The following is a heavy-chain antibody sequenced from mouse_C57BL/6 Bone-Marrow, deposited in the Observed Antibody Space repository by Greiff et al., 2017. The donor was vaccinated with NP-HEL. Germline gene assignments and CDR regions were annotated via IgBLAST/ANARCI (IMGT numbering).Heavy chain of an antibody. Sequence: EVQGVESGGGLVQPKGSLKLSCAASGFSFNTYAMNWVRQAPGKGLEWVARIRSKSNNYATYYADSVKDRFTISRDDSESMLYLQMNNVKTEDTAMYYCVRQGYSNYFFFFDYWGQGTTLTVSS. J-gene: IGHJ2*01. V-gene: IGHV10-1*01. CDR1: GFSFNTYA. D-gene: IGHD2-5*01. CDR3: VRQGYSNYFFFFDY. CDR2: IRSKSNNYAT.